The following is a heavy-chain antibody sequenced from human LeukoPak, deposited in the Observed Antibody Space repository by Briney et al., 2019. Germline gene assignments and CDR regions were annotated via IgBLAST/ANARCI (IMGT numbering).Heavy chain of an antibody. V-gene: IGHV3-9*01. CDR1: GFTFDEYA. D-gene: IGHD3-9*01. Sequence: GGSLRLSCAASGFTFDEYAMHWVRQGPGKGLEWVSGISWNSGAIGYADSVKGRFTISRDNAKNSLYLQMNSLRPEDTALYYCTKGHNDILTGPDYWGQGTLVIVSS. CDR2: ISWNSGAI. J-gene: IGHJ4*02. CDR3: TKGHNDILTGPDY.